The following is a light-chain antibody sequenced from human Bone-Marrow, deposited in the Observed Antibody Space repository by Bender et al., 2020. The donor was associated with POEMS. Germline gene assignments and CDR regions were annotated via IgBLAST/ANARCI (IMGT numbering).Light chain of an antibody. Sequence: QSVLTQPPSASGTPGQRVTISCSGSNSNIGTNAVNWYQQFPGTAPKLLIFSDNQRPSAVPDRFSAFKSGTSASLAISGLQSEDEADYYCAAWDAGLGGGVFGGGTKLTVL. CDR3: AAWDAGLGGGV. V-gene: IGLV1-44*01. CDR2: SDN. J-gene: IGLJ3*02. CDR1: NSNIGTNA.